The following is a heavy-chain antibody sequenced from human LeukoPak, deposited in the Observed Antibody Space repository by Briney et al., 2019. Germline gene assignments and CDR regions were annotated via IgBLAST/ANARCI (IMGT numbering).Heavy chain of an antibody. J-gene: IGHJ4*02. V-gene: IGHV3-23*01. Sequence: GGSLRLSCAASGFTFSGYAMSWGCAAPGKGLGWGSDISGSGGSTYYADSVKGRFTISRDNSENTLYLQMNSMSGEDTAVYYCAKKGYAGSGTYSYYFDYWGQGTLVTVSS. CDR3: AKKGYAGSGTYSYYFDY. CDR1: GFTFSGYA. CDR2: ISGSGGST. D-gene: IGHD3-10*01.